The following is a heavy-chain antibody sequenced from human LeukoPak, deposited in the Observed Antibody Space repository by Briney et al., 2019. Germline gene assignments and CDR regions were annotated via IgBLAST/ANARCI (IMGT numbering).Heavy chain of an antibody. CDR3: TRGSYGDYEY. V-gene: IGHV3-21*01. CDR2: IDPSSTYI. Sequence: GGSLRLSCSASRFTFSSYTMNWVRQAPGKGLEWVSSIDPSSTYIYYADSVKGRFTISRDNAQNSLYLQMNRLRAEATAVYYCTRGSYGDYEYWGQGTLVTVSS. CDR1: RFTFSSYT. J-gene: IGHJ1*01. D-gene: IGHD4-17*01.